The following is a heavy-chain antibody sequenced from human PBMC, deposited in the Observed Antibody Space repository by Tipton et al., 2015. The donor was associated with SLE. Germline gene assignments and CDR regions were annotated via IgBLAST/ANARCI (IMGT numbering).Heavy chain of an antibody. Sequence: TLSLTCNVSGYSISSGYYWDWIRQAPGKGLEWIGSIFHTGITYYNPSLKSRVTISVDTSKNQFSLKLSSVTAADTAVYYCARDLGHGGDSDYWGQGTLVTVSS. V-gene: IGHV4-38-2*02. J-gene: IGHJ4*02. CDR3: ARDLGHGGDSDY. CDR1: GYSISSGYY. CDR2: IFHTGIT. D-gene: IGHD3/OR15-3a*01.